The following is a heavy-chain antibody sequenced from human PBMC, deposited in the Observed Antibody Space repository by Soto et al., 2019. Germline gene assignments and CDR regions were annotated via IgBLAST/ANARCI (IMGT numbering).Heavy chain of an antibody. CDR1: GFTFSSYG. CDR2: ISYDGSNK. D-gene: IGHD3-22*01. Sequence: GESLTLSCAASGFTFSSYGMHWVSQAPGKGLEWVAVISYDGSNKYYADSVKGRFTISRDNSKNTLYLQMNSLRAEDTAVYYGASLYYDSSGYDTYYGMDVWGQGTTVTVSS. V-gene: IGHV3-30*03. J-gene: IGHJ6*02. CDR3: ASLYYDSSGYDTYYGMDV.